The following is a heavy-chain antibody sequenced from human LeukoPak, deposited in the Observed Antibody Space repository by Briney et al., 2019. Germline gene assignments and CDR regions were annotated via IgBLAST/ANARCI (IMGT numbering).Heavy chain of an antibody. CDR2: ISGSGRST. V-gene: IGHV3-23*01. CDR3: AKDPRLWFGESQYFDY. D-gene: IGHD3-10*01. Sequence: GGSLTLSCAAYGFTFSSYAMSCVRHAPGKGLEWVLAISGSGRSTYHADSVKGRFTISRDNSKNTLYLQMNSLSAEDTAVYYCAKDPRLWFGESQYFDYWGQGTLVTVSS. J-gene: IGHJ4*02. CDR1: GFTFSSYA.